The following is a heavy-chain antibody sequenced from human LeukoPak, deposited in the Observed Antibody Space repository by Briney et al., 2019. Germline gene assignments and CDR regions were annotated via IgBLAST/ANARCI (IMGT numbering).Heavy chain of an antibody. V-gene: IGHV4-30-2*01. Sequence: PSETLSLTCAVSGGSISSGGYSWSWIRQPPGKGLEWIGYINHSGSTNYNPSLKSRVTISVDTSKSQFSLKLSSVTAADTAVYYCARPVVVVAATNAYKYYFDYWGQGTLVTVSS. CDR3: ARPVVVVAATNAYKYYFDY. CDR2: INHSGST. J-gene: IGHJ4*02. D-gene: IGHD2-15*01. CDR1: GGSISSGGYS.